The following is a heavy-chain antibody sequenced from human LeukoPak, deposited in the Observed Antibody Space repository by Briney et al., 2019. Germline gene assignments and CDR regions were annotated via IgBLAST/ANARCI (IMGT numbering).Heavy chain of an antibody. V-gene: IGHV4-30-2*01. J-gene: IGHJ4*02. Sequence: SETLSLTCTVSGGSISSGGYYWSWIRQPPGKGLEWIGYIYHSGSTYYNPSLKSRVTISVDRSKNQFSLKLSSVTAADTAVYYCARDYYDSSGYYYALWGQGTLVTVSS. CDR3: ARDYYDSSGYYYAL. CDR2: IYHSGST. CDR1: GGSISSGGYY. D-gene: IGHD3-22*01.